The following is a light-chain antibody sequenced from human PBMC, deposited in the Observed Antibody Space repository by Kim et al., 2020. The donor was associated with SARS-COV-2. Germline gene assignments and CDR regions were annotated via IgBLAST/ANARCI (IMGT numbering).Light chain of an antibody. J-gene: IGLJ1*01. CDR3: CSFTSGSTYF. CDR1: SSDVGTYNY. Sequence: GQSITISCTGTSSDVGTYNYVSWYQQHPGKAPKLMIYDVSQRPSGVSNRFSGSKSGNTASLTISGLQAEDEADYFCCSFTSGSTYFFGTGTKVTVL. V-gene: IGLV2-14*04. CDR2: DVS.